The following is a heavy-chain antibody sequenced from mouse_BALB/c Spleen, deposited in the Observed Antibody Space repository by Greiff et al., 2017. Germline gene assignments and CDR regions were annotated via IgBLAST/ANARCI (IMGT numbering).Heavy chain of an antibody. V-gene: IGHV3-2*02. Sequence: EVMLVESGPGLVKPSQSLSLTCTVTGYSITSDYAWNWIRQFPGNKLEWMGYISYSGSTSYNPSLKSRISITRDTSKNQFFLQLNSVTTEDTATYYCATNLWGAWFAYWGQGTLVTVSA. D-gene: IGHD1-1*02. CDR2: ISYSGST. CDR1: GYSITSDYA. J-gene: IGHJ3*01. CDR3: ATNLWGAWFAY.